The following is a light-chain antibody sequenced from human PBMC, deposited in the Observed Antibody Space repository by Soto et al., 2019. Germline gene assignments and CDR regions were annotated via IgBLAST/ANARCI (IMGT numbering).Light chain of an antibody. Sequence: QSVLTQPPSVSGAPGQRVTISCTGSSSNIGAGYDVHWYQQLPGTAPKLLIYGNSNRPSGVPDRFAGSKSGTSASLAITGVQGEYEADYYCQSYDSSLSGSIFGGGTKLTVL. CDR1: SSNIGAGYD. CDR2: GNS. J-gene: IGLJ2*01. CDR3: QSYDSSLSGSI. V-gene: IGLV1-40*01.